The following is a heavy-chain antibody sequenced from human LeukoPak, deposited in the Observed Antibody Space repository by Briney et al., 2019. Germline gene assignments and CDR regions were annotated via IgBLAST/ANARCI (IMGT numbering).Heavy chain of an antibody. Sequence: SETLSPTCTVSGGSTSNYYWNWIRQPAGKGLEWLGRIYSGSTKYNPSLESRVTISVDTSKNQLSLNLESVTAADTAVYYCAGELWTNRYQYYGMDVWGQGTTVTVSS. V-gene: IGHV4-4*07. CDR1: GGSTSNYY. CDR2: IYSGST. CDR3: AGELWTNRYQYYGMDV. D-gene: IGHD5-18*01. J-gene: IGHJ6*02.